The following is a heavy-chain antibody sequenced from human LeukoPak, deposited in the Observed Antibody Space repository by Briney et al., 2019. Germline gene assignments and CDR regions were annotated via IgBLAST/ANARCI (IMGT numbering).Heavy chain of an antibody. CDR1: GGTFSSYA. J-gene: IGHJ6*03. V-gene: IGHV1-69*01. Sequence: SVKVSCKASGGTFSSYAISWVRQAPGQGLEWMGGIIPIFGTANYAQKFQGRVTITADESTSTAYMELSSLRSEDTAVYYCARGPDYYDSSGYDYYYMDAWGKGTTVTVSS. D-gene: IGHD3-22*01. CDR3: ARGPDYYDSSGYDYYYMDA. CDR2: IIPIFGTA.